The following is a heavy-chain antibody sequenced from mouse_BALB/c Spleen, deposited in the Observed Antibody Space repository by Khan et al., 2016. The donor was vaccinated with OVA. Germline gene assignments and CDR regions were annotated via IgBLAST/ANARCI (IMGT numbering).Heavy chain of an antibody. CDR1: GYTFTKYW. D-gene: IGHD1-1*01. CDR3: ASTYYYGSSCDTRDG. J-gene: IGHJ4*01. V-gene: IGHV1-63*02. CDR2: IYPGNGNT. Sequence: QVQLKQSGAELVRPGTSVKMSCKAAGYTFTKYWIGWVKQRPGHGLEWIGDIYPGNGNTNYNEKFKGKATLTADTSSSTAYMHLNSLTSADSAISCRASTYYYGSSCDTRDGRGQGTSVTVSS.